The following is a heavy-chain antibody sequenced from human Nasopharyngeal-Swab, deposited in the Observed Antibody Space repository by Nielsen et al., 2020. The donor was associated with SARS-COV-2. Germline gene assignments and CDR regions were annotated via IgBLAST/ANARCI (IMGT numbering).Heavy chain of an antibody. V-gene: IGHV3-74*01. CDR2: INTDGRTT. CDR1: GFTFSNYW. J-gene: IGHJ2*01. Sequence: GESLKISCATSGFTFSNYWMDWARQAPGTGLVWVSRINTDGRTTNYADSVKGRFTISRDNAKNTLYLQMNSLSAEDTAVYYCVRDPNRHFDFWGRGTLVTVSS. D-gene: IGHD1-14*01. CDR3: VRDPNRHFDF.